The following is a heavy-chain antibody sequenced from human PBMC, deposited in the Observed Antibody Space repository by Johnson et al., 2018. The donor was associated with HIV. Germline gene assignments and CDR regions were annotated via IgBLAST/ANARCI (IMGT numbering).Heavy chain of an antibody. CDR3: ARTSLEWLLFAFDI. J-gene: IGHJ3*02. Sequence: VQLVESGGGLIHPGGSLRLSCEASGFSISSNYLSWVRQAPGKSLEWVSIIYSGGNTYYADSVKGRFTISRDNSKNTLYLQMNSLRAEDTAVYYCARTSLEWLLFAFDIWGQGTMVTVSS. CDR2: IYSGGNT. CDR1: GFSISSNY. V-gene: IGHV3-53*01. D-gene: IGHD3-3*01.